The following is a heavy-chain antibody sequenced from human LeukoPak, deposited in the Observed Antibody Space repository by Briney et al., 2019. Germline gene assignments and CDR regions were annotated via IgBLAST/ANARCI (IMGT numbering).Heavy chain of an antibody. V-gene: IGHV3-7*03. J-gene: IGHJ6*04. Sequence: GGSLRLSCAASGFTFSRYWMSWVRQAPGKGLEWVANIKQDGSEKYYVDSVKGRFTISRDNAKNSLYLQMNSLRAEDTAVYYCARRLGDHYYYGMDVWGKGTTVTVSS. D-gene: IGHD2-21*02. CDR3: ARRLGDHYYYGMDV. CDR2: IKQDGSEK. CDR1: GFTFSRYW.